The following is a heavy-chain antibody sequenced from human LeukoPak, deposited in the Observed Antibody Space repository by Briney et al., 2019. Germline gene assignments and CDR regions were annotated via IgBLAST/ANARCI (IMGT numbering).Heavy chain of an antibody. CDR3: ARKGGYYDSSGYKYNWFDP. CDR2: IYYSGST. D-gene: IGHD3-22*01. V-gene: IGHV4-59*01. CDR1: GGSISSYY. J-gene: IGHJ5*02. Sequence: SETLSLTCTVSGGSISSYYWSWIRQPPGKGLEWIGYIYYSGSTNYNPSLKSRVTISVDTSKNQFSLKLSSVTAADTAVYYCARKGGYYDSSGYKYNWFDPWGQGTLVTVSS.